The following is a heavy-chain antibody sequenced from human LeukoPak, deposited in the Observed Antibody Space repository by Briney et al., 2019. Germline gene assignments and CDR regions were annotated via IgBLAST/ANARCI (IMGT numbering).Heavy chain of an antibody. V-gene: IGHV1-18*01. Sequence: GASVKVSCKASGYTFTSYGISWVRQAPGQGLELMGWISAYNGNTSYSQKLQGRVTMTTATSTSTAYMELRSLRSDDAAVYYCARGKSPPVWAPSDYWGQGTLVTVSS. CDR3: ARGKSPPVWAPSDY. J-gene: IGHJ4*02. CDR1: GYTFTSYG. D-gene: IGHD1-26*01. CDR2: ISAYNGNT.